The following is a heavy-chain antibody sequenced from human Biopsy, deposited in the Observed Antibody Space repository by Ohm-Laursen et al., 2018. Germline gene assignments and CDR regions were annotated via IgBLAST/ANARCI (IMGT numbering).Heavy chain of an antibody. CDR2: IFYSGTT. V-gene: IGHV4-61*08. Sequence: TLSLTCTVSGASVNTFDFYWAWIRQPPGKGLEWIGYIFYSGTTKYNPSLQRRVRLSLDTANNQFSLTLRSVSAADTATYYCARAYYYGAGSFYSSWMEVWGQGNTVSAS. CDR3: ARAYYYGAGSFYSSWMEV. J-gene: IGHJ6*02. CDR1: GASVNTFDFY. D-gene: IGHD3-10*01.